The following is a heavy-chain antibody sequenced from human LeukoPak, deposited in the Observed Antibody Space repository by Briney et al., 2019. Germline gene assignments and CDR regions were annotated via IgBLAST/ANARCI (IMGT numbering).Heavy chain of an antibody. Sequence: SETLSLTCAVYGGSFSGYYWSWIRQPSGKGLEWIGEINHSGSTNYNPSLKSRVTISVDTSKNQFSLKLSSVTAADTAVYYCARGGGGRVRNWFDPWGQGTLVTVSS. J-gene: IGHJ5*02. CDR1: GGSFSGYY. D-gene: IGHD2-15*01. CDR2: INHSGST. V-gene: IGHV4-34*01. CDR3: ARGGGGRVRNWFDP.